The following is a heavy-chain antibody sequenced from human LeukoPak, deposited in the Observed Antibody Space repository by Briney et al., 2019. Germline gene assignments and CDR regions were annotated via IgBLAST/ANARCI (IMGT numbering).Heavy chain of an antibody. CDR2: IYYSGST. CDR3: ARQPHYGDYGGGMDV. Sequence: SETLSLTCTVSGGSISSYYWSWIRQPPGKGLEWIGYIYYSGSTNYNPSLKSRVTISVDTSKNQFSLKLSSVTAADTAVYYCARQPHYGDYGGGMDVWGQGTTVTVSS. D-gene: IGHD4-17*01. J-gene: IGHJ6*02. CDR1: GGSISSYY. V-gene: IGHV4-59*08.